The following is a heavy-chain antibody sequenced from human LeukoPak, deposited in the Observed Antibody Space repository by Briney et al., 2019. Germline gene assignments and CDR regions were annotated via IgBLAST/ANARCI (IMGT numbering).Heavy chain of an antibody. CDR1: GGSISSYY. CDR3: ARDSGSYTGEFDP. D-gene: IGHD1-26*01. J-gene: IGHJ5*02. CDR2: IYYSGST. Sequence: SETLSLTCTVSGGSISSYYWSWIRQPPGKGLEWIGYIYYSGSTNYNPSLKSRVTISVDTSENQFSLKLSSVTAADTAVYYCARDSGSYTGEFDPWGQGTLVTVSS. V-gene: IGHV4-59*01.